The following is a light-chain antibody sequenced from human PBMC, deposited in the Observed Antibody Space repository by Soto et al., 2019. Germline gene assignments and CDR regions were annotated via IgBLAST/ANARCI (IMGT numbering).Light chain of an antibody. CDR2: VGTGGNVG. Sequence: QSVLTQPPSASASLGASVTLTCTLSSGYSNYKVDWYQQRPGKGPRFVMRVGTGGNVGSKGDGIPDRFSVLGSGLNRYLTIKNIQEEDESDYHCGADHGSGSNFVYVFGTGTKVTVL. CDR1: SGYSNYK. CDR3: GADHGSGSNFVYV. J-gene: IGLJ1*01. V-gene: IGLV9-49*01.